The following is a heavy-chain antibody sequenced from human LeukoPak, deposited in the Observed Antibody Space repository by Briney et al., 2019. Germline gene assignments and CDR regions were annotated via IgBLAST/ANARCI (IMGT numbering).Heavy chain of an antibody. CDR1: GFTFSSYW. CDR2: INHNGNVN. CDR3: AREPPPPYCSSTSCSYYYYGMDV. D-gene: IGHD2-2*01. J-gene: IGHJ6*02. Sequence: GGSLRLSCAASGFTFSSYWMNWARQAPGKGLEWVASINHNGNVNYYVDSVKGRFTISRDNAKNSLYLQMSNLRAEDTAVYYCAREPPPPYCSSTSCSYYYYGMDVWGQGTTVTVSS. V-gene: IGHV3-7*03.